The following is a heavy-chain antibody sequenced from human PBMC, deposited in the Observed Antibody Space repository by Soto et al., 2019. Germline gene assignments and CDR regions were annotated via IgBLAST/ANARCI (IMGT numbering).Heavy chain of an antibody. CDR3: AAATTWNFHFHY. D-gene: IGHD1-7*01. CDR1: GFTISTHG. J-gene: IGHJ4*02. CDR2: IWYDGSNR. Sequence: LRLSCAASGFTISTHGMHWVRQAPGKGLEWVANIWYDGSNRFYADSVKGRFTISKDNSKNTLYLQMSSLRAEDTAVYYCAAATTWNFHFHYWGQGTQVTVSS. V-gene: IGHV3-33*01.